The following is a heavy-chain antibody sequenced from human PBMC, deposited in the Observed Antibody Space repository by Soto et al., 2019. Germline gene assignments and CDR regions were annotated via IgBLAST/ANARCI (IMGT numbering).Heavy chain of an antibody. CDR2: ISGSGGNI. CDR1: GFMFSNYA. CDR3: ARDTSHQPDY. J-gene: IGHJ4*02. D-gene: IGHD2-2*01. V-gene: IGHV3-23*01. Sequence: GGSLRRSWAASGFMFSNYAMNWVRQAPGQGLEWVSGISGSGGNIYYGDSVKGRFTISRDNAKNSLYLQMNSLRAEDTAVYYCARDTSHQPDYWGQGTLVTVSS.